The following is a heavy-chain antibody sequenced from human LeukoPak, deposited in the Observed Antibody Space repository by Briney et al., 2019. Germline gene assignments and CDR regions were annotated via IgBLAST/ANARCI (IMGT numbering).Heavy chain of an antibody. D-gene: IGHD3-22*01. CDR3: ARAPRQYYYDSSGYHY. CDR1: GGTFSSYA. CDR2: IIPIFGTA. V-gene: IGHV1-69*13. J-gene: IGHJ4*02. Sequence: SVKVSCKASGGTFSSYAISWVRQAPGQGLEWMGGIIPIFGTANYAQKFQGRVTITADESTSTAYMELSSLRSEDTAVYYCARAPRQYYYDSSGYHYWGQGTLVTVSS.